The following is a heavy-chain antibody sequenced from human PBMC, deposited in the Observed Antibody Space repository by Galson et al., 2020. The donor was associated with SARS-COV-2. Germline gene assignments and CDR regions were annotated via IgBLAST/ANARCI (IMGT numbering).Heavy chain of an antibody. V-gene: IGHV4-38-2*02. CDR1: GYSISSGYY. Sequence: SETLSLTCTVSGYSISSGYYWGWIRQPPGKGLEWIGSIYHSGSTYYNPSLKSRVTISVDTSKNQFSLKLSSVTAADTAVYYCARSCYGDYLGVLGESFDPWGQGTLVTVSS. CDR2: IYHSGST. J-gene: IGHJ5*02. D-gene: IGHD4-17*01. CDR3: ARSCYGDYLGVLGESFDP.